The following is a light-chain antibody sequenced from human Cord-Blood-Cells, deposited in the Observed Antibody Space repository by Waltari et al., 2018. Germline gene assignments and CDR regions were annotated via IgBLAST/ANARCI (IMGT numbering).Light chain of an antibody. CDR1: SSNIGAGYD. J-gene: IGLJ3*02. Sequence: QSVLTQPPSVSGAPGQRVTISCTGSSSNIGAGYDVHWYQQFPGTAPKLLIYGNSNRPSGVPDRFSGSKSGTSASLAITGLQAEDEADYYCQSYDSSLRVFGGGTKLTVL. CDR2: GNS. CDR3: QSYDSSLRV. V-gene: IGLV1-40*01.